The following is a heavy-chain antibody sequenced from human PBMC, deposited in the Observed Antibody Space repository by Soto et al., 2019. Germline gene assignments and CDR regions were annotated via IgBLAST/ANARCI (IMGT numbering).Heavy chain of an antibody. CDR3: AGRGGRRGEFHY. Sequence: QVQLVQSGAEVKKPGASVKVSCKASGYTFTSYDINWVRQATGQGLEWMGWMNPNSGNTGYAQKLQGRVTMTMNTSISTAYMELGSLRSEGTAVYYCAGRGGRRGEFHYWGQGILVTVSS. CDR1: GYTFTSYD. CDR2: MNPNSGNT. J-gene: IGHJ4*02. V-gene: IGHV1-8*01. D-gene: IGHD3-16*01.